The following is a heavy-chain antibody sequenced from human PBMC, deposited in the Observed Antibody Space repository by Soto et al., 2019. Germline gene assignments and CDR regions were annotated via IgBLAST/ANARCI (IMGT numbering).Heavy chain of an antibody. Sequence: QVQLVQSGAEVKKPGSSVKVSCKASGGTFSSYAISWVRQAPGQGLEWMGGIIPIFGTANYAQKFQGRVTITADESTSTAYMELSSLRSEDTAVYYCVRDSKKATYYDFWSGYDYFDYWGQGTLVTVSS. CDR2: IIPIFGTA. D-gene: IGHD3-3*01. V-gene: IGHV1-69*01. CDR1: GGTFSSYA. CDR3: VRDSKKATYYDFWSGYDYFDY. J-gene: IGHJ4*02.